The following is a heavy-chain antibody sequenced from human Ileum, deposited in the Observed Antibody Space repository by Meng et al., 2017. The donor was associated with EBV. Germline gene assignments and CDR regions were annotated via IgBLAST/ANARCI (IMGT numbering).Heavy chain of an antibody. V-gene: IGHV3-23*01. J-gene: IGHJ4*02. CDR1: GFTFSNYA. D-gene: IGHD6-13*01. CDR3: AKSLEAAAGTGAFDY. Sequence: EVQLLESXGALVQPGGCLRLSCAASGFTFSNYAMSWVRQAPGKGLEWVSGFSASDGTTQYSDSVKGRFTISRDNSKNTLYLQMNSLRVEDTAVYYCAKSLEAAAGTGAFDYWGQGTLVTVSS. CDR2: FSASDGTT.